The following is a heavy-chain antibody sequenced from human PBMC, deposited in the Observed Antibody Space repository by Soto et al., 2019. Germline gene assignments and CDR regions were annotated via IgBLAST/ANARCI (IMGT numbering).Heavy chain of an antibody. CDR3: ASRSHSSSWYPGMDV. Sequence: GESLKISCKGSGYSFTSYWISWVRQMPGKGLEWMGRIDPSDSYTNYSPSFQGHVTISADKSISTAYLQWSSLKASDTAMYYCASRSHSSSWYPGMDVWGQGTTVTVSS. CDR2: IDPSDSYT. V-gene: IGHV5-10-1*01. J-gene: IGHJ6*02. D-gene: IGHD6-13*01. CDR1: GYSFTSYW.